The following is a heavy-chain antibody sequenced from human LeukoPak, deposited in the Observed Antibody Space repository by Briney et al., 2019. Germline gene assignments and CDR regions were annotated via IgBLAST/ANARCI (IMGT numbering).Heavy chain of an antibody. Sequence: GGSLRLSCAASGFTFSSYWMHWVRQAPGQGLVWVSRINSDGSSTSYADSVKGRFTISRDNAKNTLYLQMNSLRAEDTAVYYWASGSGWYGYYMDVWGKGTTVTVSS. V-gene: IGHV3-74*01. J-gene: IGHJ6*03. CDR2: INSDGSST. CDR1: GFTFSSYW. CDR3: ASGSGWYGYYMDV. D-gene: IGHD6-19*01.